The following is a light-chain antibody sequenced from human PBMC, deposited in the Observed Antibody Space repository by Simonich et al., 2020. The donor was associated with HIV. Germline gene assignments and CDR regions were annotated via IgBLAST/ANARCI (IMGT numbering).Light chain of an antibody. CDR2: GAS. Sequence: EIVLTQSPATLSVSPGERAPLSCRASQSVSRKLAWYQQRLGQAPRLLIYGASTRATGIPARFSGSGSGSEFTLTISSLQSEDFAVYYCQQYNNWPPLTFGGGTKVEMK. V-gene: IGKV3-15*01. J-gene: IGKJ4*01. CDR1: QSVSRK. CDR3: QQYNNWPPLT.